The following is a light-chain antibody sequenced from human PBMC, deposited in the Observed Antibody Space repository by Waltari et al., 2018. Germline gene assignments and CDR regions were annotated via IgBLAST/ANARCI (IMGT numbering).Light chain of an antibody. Sequence: DIVVTQSPLSLPVTPGEPASISCRSCQSLLYSNGYNFLDWYLQKPWQSPQFLIYLASNRASGVPDRCNGSGSGTDFTLKINRVEAEDVGVYYCMQPLQTFGGGTKVEIK. CDR2: LAS. V-gene: IGKV2-28*01. CDR1: QSLLYSNGYNF. J-gene: IGKJ4*01. CDR3: MQPLQT.